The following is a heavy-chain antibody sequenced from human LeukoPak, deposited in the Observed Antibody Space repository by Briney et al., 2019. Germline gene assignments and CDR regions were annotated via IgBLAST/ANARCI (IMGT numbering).Heavy chain of an antibody. CDR3: ARDNSVEDTARWFDP. CDR1: GYTFTGYY. J-gene: IGHJ5*02. D-gene: IGHD4-23*01. Sequence: ASVKVSCKASGYTFTGYYMHWVRQAPGQGLEWMGWINPNSGGTNYAQKFQGRVTMTRDTSISTAYMELSRLRSDDTAVYYCARDNSVEDTARWFDPWGQGTLVTVSS. V-gene: IGHV1-2*02. CDR2: INPNSGGT.